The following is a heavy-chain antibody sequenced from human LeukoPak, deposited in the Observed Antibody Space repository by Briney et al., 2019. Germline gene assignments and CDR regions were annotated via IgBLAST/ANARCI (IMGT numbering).Heavy chain of an antibody. D-gene: IGHD6-19*01. CDR3: ARGVGGSSGSSDYYGMDV. V-gene: IGHV1-69*04. Sequence: SVKVSCKASGATFNNYVITWVRQAPGQGLEWMAMIIPSLDIVNYAQTFQDRLTITADKSTSTAYMELRSLRSEDTAVYYCARGVGGSSGSSDYYGMDVWGQGTTVTVSS. J-gene: IGHJ6*02. CDR1: GATFNNYV. CDR2: IIPSLDIV.